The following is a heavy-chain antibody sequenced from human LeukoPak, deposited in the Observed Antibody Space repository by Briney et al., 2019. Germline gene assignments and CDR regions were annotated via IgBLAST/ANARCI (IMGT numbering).Heavy chain of an antibody. CDR3: ARDERFCNGDNHYPDLGY. CDR2: INPNTGDT. Sequence: GASVKVSCKASGYTFTRDYLFWVRQAPGKGLEGMGWINPNTGDTRYGQKFQGRVTLTRDTSIRTTYMALSSLRSDDTAVYYCARDERFCNGDNHYPDLGYWGQGTLVTVSS. J-gene: IGHJ4*02. V-gene: IGHV1-2*02. CDR1: GYTFTRDY. D-gene: IGHD2-15*01.